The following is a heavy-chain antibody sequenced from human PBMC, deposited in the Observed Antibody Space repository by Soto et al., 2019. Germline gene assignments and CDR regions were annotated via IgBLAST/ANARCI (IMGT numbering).Heavy chain of an antibody. Sequence: EVQLLESGGGLVQPGGSLRLSCAASGFTFSSYAMSWVRQAPGKGLEWVSVISGSGGSTYYADSVKGRFTISRDNSKNTLYLKMNSLRAEDTAGYYCARRGPGTYFDYWGQGTLVTVSS. CDR2: ISGSGGST. V-gene: IGHV3-23*01. CDR1: GFTFSSYA. J-gene: IGHJ4*02. CDR3: ARRGPGTYFDY. D-gene: IGHD6-13*01.